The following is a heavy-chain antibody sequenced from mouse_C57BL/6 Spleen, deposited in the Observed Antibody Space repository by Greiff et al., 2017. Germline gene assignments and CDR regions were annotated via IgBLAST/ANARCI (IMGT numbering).Heavy chain of an antibody. CDR3: VITTVVEPFFDY. D-gene: IGHD1-1*01. CDR1: GYTFTSYW. Sequence: VQLQQPGAELVMPGASVKLSCKASGYTFTSYWMHWVKQRPGQGLEWIGEIDPSDSYTNYNQKFKGKSTLTVDKSSSTAYMQLSSLTSEDSAVYYCVITTVVEPFFDYWGQGTTLTVSS. CDR2: IDPSDSYT. J-gene: IGHJ2*01. V-gene: IGHV1-69*01.